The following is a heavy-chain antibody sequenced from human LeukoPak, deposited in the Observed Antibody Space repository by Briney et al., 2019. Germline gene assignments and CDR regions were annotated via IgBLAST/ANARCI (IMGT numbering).Heavy chain of an antibody. J-gene: IGHJ4*02. D-gene: IGHD1-26*01. Sequence: PGGSLRLSCAASGFTFNGYAMSWVRQAPGKGLEWVSAISGSGGSTYYADSVKGRFTISRDNSKNTPYLQMNSLRAEDTAVYYCAKGGTYEPLDYWGQGTLVTVSS. V-gene: IGHV3-23*01. CDR1: GFTFNGYA. CDR2: ISGSGGST. CDR3: AKGGTYEPLDY.